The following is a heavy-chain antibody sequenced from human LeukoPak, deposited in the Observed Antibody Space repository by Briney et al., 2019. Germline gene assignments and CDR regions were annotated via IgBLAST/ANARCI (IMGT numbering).Heavy chain of an antibody. D-gene: IGHD2-15*01. V-gene: IGHV1-69*13. CDR3: ARDLRRYCSGGSCADAFDI. J-gene: IGHJ3*02. CDR2: IIPIFGTA. Sequence: VASVKVSCKASGGTFSSYAISWVRQAPGQGLEWMGGIIPIFGTANYAQKFQGRVTITADESTSTAYMELSSLRSEDTAVYYCARDLRRYCSGGSCADAFDIWGQGTMVTVSS. CDR1: GGTFSSYA.